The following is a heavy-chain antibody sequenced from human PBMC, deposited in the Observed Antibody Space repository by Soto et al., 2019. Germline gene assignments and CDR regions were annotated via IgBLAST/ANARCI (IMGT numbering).Heavy chain of an antibody. CDR1: GYTFTGYY. D-gene: IGHD3-3*01. Sequence: GASVKVSCKASGYTFTGYYMHWVRQAPGQGLEWMGWINPNSGGTNYAQKFQGRVTMTRDTSTSTAYMELSRLRSDDTAVYYCARGSRDDFSSRTTGLSHPLPEYYYYGMDVWGQGTTVTVSS. J-gene: IGHJ6*02. CDR3: ARGSRDDFSSRTTGLSHPLPEYYYYGMDV. CDR2: INPNSGGT. V-gene: IGHV1-2*02.